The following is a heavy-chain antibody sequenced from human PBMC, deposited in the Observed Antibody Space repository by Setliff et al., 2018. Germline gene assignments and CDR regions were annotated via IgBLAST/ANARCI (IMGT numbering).Heavy chain of an antibody. CDR1: GFTFSGSA. D-gene: IGHD6-13*01. CDR3: ARLPYSSSWYYPSYYFDY. V-gene: IGHV3-73*01. J-gene: IGHJ4*02. CDR2: IRSKANSYAT. Sequence: GGSLRLSCAASGFTFSGSAMHWVRQASGKGLEWVGRIRSKANSYATAYAASVKGRFTISRDDSKNTAYLQMNSLRAEDTAVYYCARLPYSSSWYYPSYYFDYWGQGTLVTISS.